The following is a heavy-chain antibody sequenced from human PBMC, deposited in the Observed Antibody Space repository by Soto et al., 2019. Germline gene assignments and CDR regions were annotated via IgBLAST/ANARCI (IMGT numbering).Heavy chain of an antibody. D-gene: IGHD3-3*01. CDR2: INPNSGGT. Sequence: ASVEVSCRASGYIFTDHYMNWVRQAPGQGLERMGWINPNSGGTSYAQKFQGRVTMTTDTSTSTVYMEVSRLRSDDTAVYYCTRTFYAIFGVVIPLYDYWGQGTLVTVSS. CDR3: TRTFYAIFGVVIPLYDY. V-gene: IGHV1-2*02. CDR1: GYIFTDHY. J-gene: IGHJ4*02.